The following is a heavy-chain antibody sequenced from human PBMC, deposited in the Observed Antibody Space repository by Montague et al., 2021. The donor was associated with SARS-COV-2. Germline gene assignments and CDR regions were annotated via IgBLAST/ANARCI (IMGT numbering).Heavy chain of an antibody. V-gene: IGHV4-59*01. D-gene: IGHD5-12*01. CDR1: GGSISSYY. CDR3: ARHPPGYRYVYYLDV. CDR2: LYYSGST. Sequence: SETLSLTCTVSGGSISSYYWSWIRQPPGQGLEWIGYLYYSGSTNYNPSLKIRVTISVDTSKNQFSLRLNSVTAADTAVYYCARHPPGYRYVYYLDVWGKGTTVTVSS. J-gene: IGHJ6*03.